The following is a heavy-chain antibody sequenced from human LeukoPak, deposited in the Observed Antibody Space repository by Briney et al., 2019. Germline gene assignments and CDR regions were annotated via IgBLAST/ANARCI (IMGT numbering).Heavy chain of an antibody. CDR1: GYTFTSYY. CDR2: INPSGGST. J-gene: IGHJ6*03. V-gene: IGHV1-46*01. CDR3: ARETEIAVAGTNYYYYMDV. D-gene: IGHD6-19*01. Sequence: ASVKVSCKASGYTFTSYYMHWVRQAPGQGLEWMGIINPSGGSTSYAQKFQGRVTMTRDTSTSTVYMELSSLRSEDTAVYYCARETEIAVAGTNYYYYMDVWGKGTTVTISS.